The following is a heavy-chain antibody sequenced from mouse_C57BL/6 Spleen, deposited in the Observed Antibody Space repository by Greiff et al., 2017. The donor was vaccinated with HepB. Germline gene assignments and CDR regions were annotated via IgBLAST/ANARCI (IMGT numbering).Heavy chain of an antibody. J-gene: IGHJ4*01. Sequence: EVQLVESGEGLVKPGGSLKLSCAASGFTFSSYAMSWVRQTPEKRLEWVAYISSGGDYIYYAGTVKGRFPISRDNARNHLYLQRSSLKSEDTAMYYCTRDTTGAKDYWGQGTSVTVSS. CDR2: ISSGGDYI. CDR1: GFTFSSYA. CDR3: TRDTTGAKDY. D-gene: IGHD1-1*01. V-gene: IGHV5-9-1*02.